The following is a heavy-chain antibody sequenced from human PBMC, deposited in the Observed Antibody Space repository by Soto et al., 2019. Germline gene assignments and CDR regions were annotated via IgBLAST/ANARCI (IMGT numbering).Heavy chain of an antibody. D-gene: IGHD5-12*01. Sequence: ASETLSLTCTVSGGSVSSGSYYWSWIRQPPGKGLEWIGYIYYSGSTNYNPSLKSRVTISVDTSKNQFSLKLSSVTAADTAVYYCARDDGYEYYYYYGMDVWGQGTTVTVSS. CDR3: ARDDGYEYYYYYGMDV. J-gene: IGHJ6*02. CDR1: GGSVSSGSYY. V-gene: IGHV4-61*01. CDR2: IYYSGST.